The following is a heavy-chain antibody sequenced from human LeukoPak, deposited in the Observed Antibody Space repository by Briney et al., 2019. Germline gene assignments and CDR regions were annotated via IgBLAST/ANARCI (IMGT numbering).Heavy chain of an antibody. Sequence: SGTLPLTCAVSGGSISSSNWWSWVRQPPGKGLEWIGEIYHSGSTNYNPSLKSRVTISVDKSKNQFSLKLSSVTAADTAVYYCARDRIVVVTAAFDYWGQGTLVTVSS. V-gene: IGHV4-4*02. CDR2: IYHSGST. J-gene: IGHJ4*02. CDR1: GGSISSSNW. D-gene: IGHD2-21*02. CDR3: ARDRIVVVTAAFDY.